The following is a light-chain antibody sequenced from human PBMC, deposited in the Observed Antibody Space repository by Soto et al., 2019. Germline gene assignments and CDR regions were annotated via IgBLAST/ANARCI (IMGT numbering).Light chain of an antibody. CDR3: QQYDSSRQT. Sequence: EIVLKQSPGPLSLSPGERATLSCRASQSVTSSYLAWYQQKPGQAPRLLIYGASSRATGIPDRFTGSGSGTDFTLTISRLEPEDFAVYYCQQYDSSRQTFGQGSKVEV. CDR2: GAS. V-gene: IGKV3-20*01. CDR1: QSVTSSY. J-gene: IGKJ1*01.